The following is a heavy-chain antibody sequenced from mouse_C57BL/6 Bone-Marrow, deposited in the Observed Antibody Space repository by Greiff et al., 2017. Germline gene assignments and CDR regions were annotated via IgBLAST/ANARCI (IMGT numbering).Heavy chain of an antibody. J-gene: IGHJ3*01. CDR3: EYYYGSAWFAY. CDR1: GYTFTSYG. V-gene: IGHV1-81*01. D-gene: IGHD1-1*01. Sequence: QVQLQQSGAELARPGASVKLSCKASGYTFTSYGISWVKQRTGQGLEWIGEIYPRSGYTYYTEKFKGKATLTADKSSSTAYMELRSLTSEDSAVYFCEYYYGSAWFAYWGQGTLVTVSA. CDR2: IYPRSGYT.